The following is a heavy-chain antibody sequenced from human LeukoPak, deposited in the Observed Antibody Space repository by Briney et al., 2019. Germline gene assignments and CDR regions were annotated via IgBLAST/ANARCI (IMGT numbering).Heavy chain of an antibody. J-gene: IGHJ3*02. Sequence: GGSLRLSCAASGFTFNIYWMNWVRQAPGKGLEWVANIKHDGSEKYYVDSVKGRFTISRDDAKNSLYLQMNSLRAEDTAVYYCAKDRSGEGDAFDIWGQGTMVTVSS. CDR3: AKDRSGEGDAFDI. D-gene: IGHD7-27*01. CDR2: IKHDGSEK. V-gene: IGHV3-7*01. CDR1: GFTFNIYW.